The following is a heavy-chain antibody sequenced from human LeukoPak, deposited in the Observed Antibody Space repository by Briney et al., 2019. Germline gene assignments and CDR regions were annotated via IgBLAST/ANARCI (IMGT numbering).Heavy chain of an antibody. CDR2: ISAYTGNT. D-gene: IGHD3-10*01. Sequence: ASVKVSCKASGYTFTSYGISWVRQAPGQGLEWMGWISAYTGNTSYAQKFQGRVTMTRDTSTSTVYMELSSLRSEDTAVYYCARDVSPMDLDYWGQGTLVTVSS. CDR1: GYTFTSYG. V-gene: IGHV1-18*01. J-gene: IGHJ4*02. CDR3: ARDVSPMDLDY.